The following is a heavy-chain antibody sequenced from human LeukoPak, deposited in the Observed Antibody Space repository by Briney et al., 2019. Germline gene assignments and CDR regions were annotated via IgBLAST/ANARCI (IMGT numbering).Heavy chain of an antibody. CDR2: VRYDGSNK. CDR3: AKGGGYEAQYYYYLDV. Sequence: GGSLRLSCGASGFTFISCGMHWVRQAPGKGLEWVAFVRYDGSNKYYADSVKGRFTISRDNSKNTLYLQMKSLRAEDTAVYYCAKGGGYEAQYYYYLDVWGKGTTVTISS. CDR1: GFTFISCG. J-gene: IGHJ6*03. D-gene: IGHD5-12*01. V-gene: IGHV3-30*02.